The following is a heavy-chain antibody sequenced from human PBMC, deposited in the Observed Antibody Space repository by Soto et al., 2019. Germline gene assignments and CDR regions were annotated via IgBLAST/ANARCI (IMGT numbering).Heavy chain of an antibody. CDR1: GFTFSTYD. D-gene: IGHD2-2*01. V-gene: IGHV3-13*01. J-gene: IGHJ6*02. CDR3: AARYCSGTSCYPLDV. CDR2: IGTTGNT. Sequence: EVQLVESGGGLVQPGGSLRLSCAASGFTFSTYDMHWVRQATGKGLEWVSAIGTTGNTYYPDSVKGGFTISKENAKNSLYLQMNSLRAEDTAVYYCAARYCSGTSCYPLDVWGQGTTVTVSS.